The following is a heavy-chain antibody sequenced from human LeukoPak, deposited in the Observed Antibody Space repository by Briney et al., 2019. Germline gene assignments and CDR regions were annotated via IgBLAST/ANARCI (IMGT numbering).Heavy chain of an antibody. CDR2: ISSSGGST. CDR1: GFTFSSYA. D-gene: IGHD3-22*01. Sequence: GGSLRLSCAASGFTFSSYALSWIRQPPGKGLEWVSAISSSGGSTYYANSVKGRFTISRNNSKNTLYLQINSQRAEDTAVYYCAKVWDTYYYDSSGSFDYWGEGTLVTVSS. CDR3: AKVWDTYYYDSSGSFDY. V-gene: IGHV3-23*01. J-gene: IGHJ4*02.